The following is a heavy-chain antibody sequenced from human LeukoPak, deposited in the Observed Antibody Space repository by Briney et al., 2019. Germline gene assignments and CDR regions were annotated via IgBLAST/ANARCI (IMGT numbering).Heavy chain of an antibody. CDR1: GFTFSSYA. CDR3: AKDWSYTVTTPVGWFDP. J-gene: IGHJ5*02. D-gene: IGHD4-11*01. V-gene: IGHV3-23*01. Sequence: PGASLRLSCAASGFTFSSYAMSWVRQAPGKGLEWVSAISGSGGSTYYADSVKGRFTISRDNSKNTLYLQMNSLRAEDTAVYYCAKDWSYTVTTPVGWFDPWGQGTLVTVSS. CDR2: ISGSGGST.